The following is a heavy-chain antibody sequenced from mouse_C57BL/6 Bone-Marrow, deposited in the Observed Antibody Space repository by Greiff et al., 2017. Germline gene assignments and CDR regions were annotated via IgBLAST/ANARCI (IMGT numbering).Heavy chain of an antibody. V-gene: IGHV1-82*01. D-gene: IGHD1-1*01. CDR1: GYAFSSSW. CDR3: SRNYYAFSNGYFDY. CDR2: IYPGDGDT. Sequence: VQLQQSGPELVKPGASVQISCKASGYAFSSSWMNWVQQRPGKGLEWIGRIYPGDGDTKNNGKFKGKATLTADKSSSTAFMQLSSLTSEDSAVYFCSRNYYAFSNGYFDYWGQGTTLTVSS. J-gene: IGHJ2*01.